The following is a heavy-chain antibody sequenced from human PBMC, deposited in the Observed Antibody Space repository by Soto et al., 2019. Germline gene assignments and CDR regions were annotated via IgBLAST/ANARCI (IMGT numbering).Heavy chain of an antibody. J-gene: IGHJ6*02. CDR3: ASLMSSGYYYGMDV. D-gene: IGHD3-10*01. Sequence: ASVKVSCKASGYTFTSYAMHWVRQAPGQRLEWMGWINAGNGNTKYSQKFQGRVTITADKSTSTACMELSSLRSEDTAVYYCASLMSSGYYYGMDVWGQGTTVTVSS. CDR2: INAGNGNT. V-gene: IGHV1-3*01. CDR1: GYTFTSYA.